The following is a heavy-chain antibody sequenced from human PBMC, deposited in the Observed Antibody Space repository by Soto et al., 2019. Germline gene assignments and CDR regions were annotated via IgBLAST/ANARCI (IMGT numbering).Heavy chain of an antibody. D-gene: IGHD6-13*01. CDR1: GYALTELS. V-gene: IGHV1-24*01. CDR2: FVPEHGKT. J-gene: IGHJ4*02. Sequence: AAVKVSCKFSGYALTELSMHWVRQAPEKGLEWMGGFVPEHGKTVYAQKFQGRVTMTEDTSTDTAYMELISLRSDDTALYYCATGQLGNYFDRWGQGSLVT. CDR3: ATGQLGNYFDR.